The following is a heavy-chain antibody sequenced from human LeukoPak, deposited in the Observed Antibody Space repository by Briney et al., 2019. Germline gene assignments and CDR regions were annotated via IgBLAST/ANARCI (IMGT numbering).Heavy chain of an antibody. CDR2: IYTSGGT. V-gene: IGHV4-4*07. Sequence: SETLSLTCTVSGVSISGYYWSWLRQPAGKGLEWIGRIYTSGGTNYNPSLKSRVTMSVDTSKNQFSLKLSSVTAADTAVYYCARDAYSSNWYAFDYWGQGALVTVSS. CDR3: ARDAYSSNWYAFDY. D-gene: IGHD6-13*01. J-gene: IGHJ4*02. CDR1: GVSISGYY.